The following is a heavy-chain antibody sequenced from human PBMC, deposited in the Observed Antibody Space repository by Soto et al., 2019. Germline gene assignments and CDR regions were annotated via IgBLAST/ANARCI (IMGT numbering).Heavy chain of an antibody. V-gene: IGHV3-49*05. Sequence: KPGGSLRLSCTASGFTFGDYAMSWFRQAPGKGLEWVGFIRSKAYGGTTEYAASVKGRFTISRDDSKSIAYLQMNSLKTEDTAVYYCTRVKGTMGPYDAFDIWGQGTMVTVSS. D-gene: IGHD1-7*01. CDR1: GFTFGDYA. CDR3: TRVKGTMGPYDAFDI. CDR2: IRSKAYGGTT. J-gene: IGHJ3*02.